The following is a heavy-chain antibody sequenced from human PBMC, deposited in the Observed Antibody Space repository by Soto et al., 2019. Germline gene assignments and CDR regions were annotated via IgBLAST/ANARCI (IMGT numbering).Heavy chain of an antibody. Sequence: PGGSLRLSCAASGFTFSSYAMSWVRQAPGKGLEWVSAISGSGGSTYYADSVKGRFTISRDNSKNTLYLQMNSLRAKDTAVYYCAKYFDWLYYFDYWGQGTLVTVSS. CDR2: ISGSGGST. D-gene: IGHD3-9*01. CDR3: AKYFDWLYYFDY. V-gene: IGHV3-23*01. J-gene: IGHJ4*02. CDR1: GFTFSSYA.